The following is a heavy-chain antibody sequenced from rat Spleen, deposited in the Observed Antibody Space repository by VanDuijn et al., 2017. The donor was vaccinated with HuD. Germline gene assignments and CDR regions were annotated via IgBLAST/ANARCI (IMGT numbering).Heavy chain of an antibody. Sequence: EVQLVETGGGLVQPGRSLKLSCVASGFTFNNYWMTWIRQAPGKGLEWVASITNAAGKVYYPDSVKGRFTISRDTAQNILYLQINSPRSEDTATYYCARRYYSASGFDYWGQGTLVTVSS. J-gene: IGHJ3*01. CDR2: ITNAAGKV. V-gene: IGHV5-31*01. CDR3: ARRYYSASGFDY. D-gene: IGHD1-1*01. CDR1: GFTFNNYW.